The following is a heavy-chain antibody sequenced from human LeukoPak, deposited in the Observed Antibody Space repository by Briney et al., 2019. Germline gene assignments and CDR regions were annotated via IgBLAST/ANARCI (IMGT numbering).Heavy chain of an antibody. Sequence: GASVKVSCKASGYTFTSYYMHWVRQAPGQGLEWMGIINPSASSTSYAQKFQGRVTMTRDTSTSTVYMELSSLRSEDTAVYYCARDLVIVCSSTSCYGYYYYGMDVWGQGTTVTVSS. CDR2: INPSASST. D-gene: IGHD2-2*01. CDR3: ARDLVIVCSSTSCYGYYYYGMDV. V-gene: IGHV1-46*01. CDR1: GYTFTSYY. J-gene: IGHJ6*02.